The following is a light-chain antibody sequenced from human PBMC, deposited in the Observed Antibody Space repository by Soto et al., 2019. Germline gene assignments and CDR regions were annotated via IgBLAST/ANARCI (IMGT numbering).Light chain of an antibody. J-gene: IGKJ4*01. Sequence: EIVLTQSPATLSLSPGERATLSCRASQGISSYLAWYQQKPGQAPRLLIFDASNRATGIPARFSGSGSGTDFTLTISSLEPEDFAVYYCQQRINWPPLTFGGGTKVEIK. CDR1: QGISSY. CDR2: DAS. V-gene: IGKV3-11*01. CDR3: QQRINWPPLT.